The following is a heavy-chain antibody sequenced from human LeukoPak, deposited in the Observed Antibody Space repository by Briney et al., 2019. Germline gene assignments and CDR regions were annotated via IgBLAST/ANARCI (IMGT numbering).Heavy chain of an antibody. CDR3: TRQNYDSSGYFYPLDY. CDR1: GFTFSGSA. J-gene: IGHJ4*02. V-gene: IGHV3-73*01. D-gene: IGHD3-22*01. CDR2: IRSKANSYAT. Sequence: GGSLRLSCAASGFTFSGSAMHWVRQASGKGLEWVGRIRSKANSYATAYAASVKGRFTISRDDSKNTAYLQMNSLKTEDTAVYYCTRQNYDSSGYFYPLDYWGQGTLVTVSS.